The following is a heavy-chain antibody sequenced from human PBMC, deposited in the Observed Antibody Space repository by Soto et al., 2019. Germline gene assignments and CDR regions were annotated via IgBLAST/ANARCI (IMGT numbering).Heavy chain of an antibody. J-gene: IGHJ4*02. CDR3: ARGGGLYCTSGVCSMYYFDY. CDR1: GGSISSYY. Sequence: QVQLQESGPGLVKPSETLSLTCTVSGGSISSYYWSRIRQPPGKGLEWIGHIYYSGSTNYNPSLKSRGTISVVTSKNRFAVKLSSVTAADTAVYYCARGGGLYCTSGVCSMYYFDYWCQGTLVTVSS. CDR2: IYYSGST. V-gene: IGHV4-59*01. D-gene: IGHD2-8*01.